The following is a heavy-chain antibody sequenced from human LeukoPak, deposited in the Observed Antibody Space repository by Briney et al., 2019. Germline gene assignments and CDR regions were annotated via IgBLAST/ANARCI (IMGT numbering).Heavy chain of an antibody. CDR1: GYTFTSYD. V-gene: IGHV1-8*01. CDR2: MNPNSGNT. J-gene: IGHJ6*02. CDR3: ARVAVDYYDFWSGYYYYYYGMDV. D-gene: IGHD3-3*01. Sequence: ASVKVSCKASGYTFTSYDINWVRQATGLGLEWMGWMNPNSGNTGYAQKFQGRVTMTRNTSISTAYMELSSLRSEDTAVYYCARVAVDYYDFWSGYYYYYYGMDVWGQGTTVTVSS.